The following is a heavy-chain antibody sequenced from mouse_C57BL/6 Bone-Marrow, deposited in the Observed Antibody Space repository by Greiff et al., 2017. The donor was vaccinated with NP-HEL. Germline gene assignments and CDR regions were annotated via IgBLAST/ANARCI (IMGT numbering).Heavy chain of an antibody. CDR1: GFTFSSYA. Sequence: EVQLVESGGGLVKPGGSLKLSCAASGFTFSSYAMSWVRQTPEKRLEWVATISDGGSYTYYPDNVKGRFTISRDNAKNHLYLQMSHLKSEDTAMYYCSRDLCSSPYYYAMDYWGQGTSVTVSS. CDR3: SRDLCSSPYYYAMDY. V-gene: IGHV5-4*01. J-gene: IGHJ4*01. D-gene: IGHD1-1*01. CDR2: ISDGGSYT.